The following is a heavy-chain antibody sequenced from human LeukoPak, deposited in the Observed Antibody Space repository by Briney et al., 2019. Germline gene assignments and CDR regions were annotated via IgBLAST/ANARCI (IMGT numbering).Heavy chain of an antibody. D-gene: IGHD2-21*02. V-gene: IGHV4-30-2*01. CDR1: GGSISHVAYS. Sequence: PSETLSLTCTVSGGSISHVAYSWSWIRQPPGEGLEWIGLFHHTVGIDYKPSLKSRVTISGDRTKNQLSLTLTSVTAADTAVYYCVRGGGLPNCGGYCPPDTWGQGKMVIVSS. CDR2: FHHTVGI. J-gene: IGHJ3*02. CDR3: VRGGGLPNCGGYCPPDT.